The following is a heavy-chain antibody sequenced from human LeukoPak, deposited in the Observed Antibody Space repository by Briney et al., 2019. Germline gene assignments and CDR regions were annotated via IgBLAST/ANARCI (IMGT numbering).Heavy chain of an antibody. CDR1: GFTFTSSA. V-gene: IGHV1-58*02. CDR2: IVVGSGNT. D-gene: IGHD6-19*01. CDR3: AAASSIAVAGILDY. J-gene: IGHJ4*02. Sequence: SVKVSCKASGFTFTSSAMQWVRQARGQRLEWIGWIVVGSGNTNYAQKFQERVTITRDMSTSTAYMELSSLRSEDTAVYYCAAASSIAVAGILDYWGQGTLVTVSS.